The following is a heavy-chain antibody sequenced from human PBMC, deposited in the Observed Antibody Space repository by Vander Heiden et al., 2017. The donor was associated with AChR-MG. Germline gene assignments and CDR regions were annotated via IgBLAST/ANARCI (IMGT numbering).Heavy chain of an antibody. J-gene: IGHJ6*03. Sequence: QVQLVESGGGVVQPGTSLRPSCAASGFTFRTSGMHWVRQAPGKGLEGVALILSDGIYKYYADSVKGRFTISRDNSRNTLYLQMNSLRAEDTAVYYCARDQTIRHYMDVWGKGTTVTVSS. V-gene: IGHV3-33*01. CDR3: ARDQTIRHYMDV. CDR1: GFTFRTSG. CDR2: ILSDGIYK. D-gene: IGHD2-21*01.